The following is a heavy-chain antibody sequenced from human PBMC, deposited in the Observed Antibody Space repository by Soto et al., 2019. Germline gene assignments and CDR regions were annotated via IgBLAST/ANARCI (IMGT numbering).Heavy chain of an antibody. V-gene: IGHV4-39*01. CDR1: GGSISSSSYY. CDR3: ARKNYDILTGSDAFDI. D-gene: IGHD3-9*01. CDR2: IYYSGST. J-gene: IGHJ3*02. Sequence: QLQLQESGPGLVKPSETLSLTCTVSGGSISSSSYYWGWIRQPPGKGLEWIGSIYYSGSTYYNPSLKSRVTISVDTSENQFSLKLSSVTAADTAVYYCARKNYDILTGSDAFDIWGQGTMVTVSS.